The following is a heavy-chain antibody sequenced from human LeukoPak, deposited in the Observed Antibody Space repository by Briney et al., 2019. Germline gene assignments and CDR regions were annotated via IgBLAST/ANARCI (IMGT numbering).Heavy chain of an antibody. CDR3: ARKTYYDILTGLDY. V-gene: IGHV3-23*01. J-gene: IGHJ4*02. CDR2: ISSSGGST. Sequence: GGSLRLSCAASGFTFSSYAMSWLRQAPEKGLEWVSGISSSGGSTYYADSVKGRFTISRDNSKNTLYLQMNSLRAEDTAVYYCARKTYYDILTGLDYWGQGTLVTVSS. CDR1: GFTFSSYA. D-gene: IGHD3-9*01.